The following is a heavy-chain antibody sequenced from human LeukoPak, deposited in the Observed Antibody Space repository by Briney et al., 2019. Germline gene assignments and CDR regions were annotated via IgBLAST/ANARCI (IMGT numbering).Heavy chain of an antibody. CDR2: IYHSGST. CDR1: GGSISSGGYS. D-gene: IGHD2-2*02. J-gene: IGHJ5*02. V-gene: IGHV4-30-2*01. CDR3: ARDYCSSTSCYKGWFDP. Sequence: SETLSLTCAVSGGSISSGGYSWSWSRQPPGKGLEWIGYIYHSGSTYYNPSLKSRVTISVDRSKNQFSLKLSSVTAADTAVYYCARDYCSSTSCYKGWFDPWGQGTLVTVSS.